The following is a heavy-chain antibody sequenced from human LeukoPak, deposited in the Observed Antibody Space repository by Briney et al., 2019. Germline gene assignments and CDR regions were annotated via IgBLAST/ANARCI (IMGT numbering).Heavy chain of an antibody. D-gene: IGHD4-17*01. CDR2: IYYSGST. CDR1: GGSISSSSYY. Sequence: LETLSLTCTVSGGSISSSSYYRGWIRQPPGKGLEWIGSIYYSGSTYYNPSLKSRVTISVDTSKNQFSLKLSSVTAADTAVYYCVRQPDTVTPYNWFDPWGQGTLVTVSS. CDR3: VRQPDTVTPYNWFDP. V-gene: IGHV4-39*01. J-gene: IGHJ5*02.